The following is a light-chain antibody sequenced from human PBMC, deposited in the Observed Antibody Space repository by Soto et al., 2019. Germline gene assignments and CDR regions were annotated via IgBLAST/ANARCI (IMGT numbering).Light chain of an antibody. CDR1: QSVSSN. CDR3: QQYNNWPLT. CDR2: GAS. V-gene: IGKV3-15*01. Sequence: EIVMTQSPATLSVSPGERATLSCRASQSVSSNLAWYQQKPGQAPRLLIYGASTRATGIPARFSGSGSGTEFTLNISSLQSEDFAVYYCQQYNNWPLTFRQGTKVEIK. J-gene: IGKJ1*01.